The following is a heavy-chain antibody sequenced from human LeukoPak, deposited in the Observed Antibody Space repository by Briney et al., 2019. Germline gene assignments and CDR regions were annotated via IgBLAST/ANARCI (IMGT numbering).Heavy chain of an antibody. CDR1: GGSINTANYY. J-gene: IGHJ6*03. CDR3: ARQRADYYYYYVDV. CDR2: IYYSETT. Sequence: MASETLSLTCTVSGGSINTANYYWGWLRQPPGKGLEWIGSIYYSETTYDNPSLKSRVTISIETSKNQFSLRLSSVTASDTAVYYCARQRADYYYYYVDVWGEGTTVAVS. V-gene: IGHV4-39*01.